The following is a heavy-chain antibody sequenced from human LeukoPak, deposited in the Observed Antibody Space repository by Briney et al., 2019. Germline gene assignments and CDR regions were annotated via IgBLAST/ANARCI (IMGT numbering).Heavy chain of an antibody. CDR2: IWNDGSKK. D-gene: IGHD3-16*01. Sequence: HPGGSLRLSSAASGFSFSTFGMHWARRAPGKGLEWVAVIWNDGSKKFYAESVKGRFTISRDNSQNTLYLQMNRLRAEDTAVYYCGRDSLGGDYWGQGTLVTVSS. V-gene: IGHV3-33*08. CDR1: GFSFSTFG. J-gene: IGHJ4*02. CDR3: GRDSLGGDY.